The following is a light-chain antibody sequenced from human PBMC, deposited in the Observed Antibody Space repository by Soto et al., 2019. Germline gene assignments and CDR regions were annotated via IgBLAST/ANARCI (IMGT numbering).Light chain of an antibody. CDR2: DVS. Sequence: QSALTQPRSVSGSPGQSVALSCTGTSSDVGGYNYVSWYQQHPGKAPKVMIYDVSKRPSGVPDRLSGSKSGNTASLTISGLQAEDEADYYCCSHAGSYTFVFGTGTKLTVL. CDR1: SSDVGGYNY. J-gene: IGLJ1*01. V-gene: IGLV2-11*01. CDR3: CSHAGSYTFV.